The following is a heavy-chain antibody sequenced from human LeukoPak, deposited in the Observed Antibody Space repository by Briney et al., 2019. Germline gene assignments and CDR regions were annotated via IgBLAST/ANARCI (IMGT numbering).Heavy chain of an antibody. CDR2: INPNSGGT. V-gene: IGHV1-2*02. J-gene: IGHJ6*03. D-gene: IGHD6-13*01. Sequence: ASVKVSCKASGYTSTGYYMHWVRQAPGQGLEWMGWINPNSGGTNYAQKFQGRVTMTRDTSISTAYMELSRLRSDDTAVYYCARGDGSSRWSGNYYYMDVWGKGTTVTVSS. CDR1: GYTSTGYY. CDR3: ARGDGSSRWSGNYYYMDV.